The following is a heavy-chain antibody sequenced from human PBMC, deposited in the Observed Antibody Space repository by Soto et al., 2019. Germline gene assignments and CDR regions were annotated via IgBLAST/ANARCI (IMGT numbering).Heavy chain of an antibody. CDR1: GDSITGYHYY. J-gene: IGHJ4*02. CDR2: LYNDERT. Sequence: ASETLSLTCTVSGDSITGYHYYWSWIRQPAGKGLEWLGRLYNDERTNYNPSLKSRVTMSMDTSKNQFSLKLTSVTAADSAVYFCAREPLAHSYFDFWGQGILVTVSS. V-gene: IGHV4-4*07. CDR3: AREPLAHSYFDF.